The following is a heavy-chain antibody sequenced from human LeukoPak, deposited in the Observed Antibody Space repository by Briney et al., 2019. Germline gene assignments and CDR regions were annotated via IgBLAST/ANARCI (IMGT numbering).Heavy chain of an antibody. Sequence: GGSLRLSCAASGFTFSSFWMSWVRQAPGKGLEWVANIKQDGSEKYYVDFVKGRFTISRDNAKNSLYLQMNSLRAEDTAVYYCARGRYGDYPFDYWGQGTLVTVSS. J-gene: IGHJ4*02. CDR3: ARGRYGDYPFDY. CDR1: GFTFSSFW. CDR2: IKQDGSEK. D-gene: IGHD4-17*01. V-gene: IGHV3-7*05.